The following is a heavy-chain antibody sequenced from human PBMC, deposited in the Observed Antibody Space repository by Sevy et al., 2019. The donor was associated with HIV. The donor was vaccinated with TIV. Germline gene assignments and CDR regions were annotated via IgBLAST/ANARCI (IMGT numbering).Heavy chain of an antibody. V-gene: IGHV3-11*01. J-gene: IGHJ6*02. D-gene: IGHD2-2*02. CDR3: ARSRAYCSSTSCYIRNYYYYGMDV. Sequence: GGYLRLSCAASGFTFSDYYMSWIRQAPGKGLEWVSYISSSGSTIYYADSVKGRFTISRYNAKNSLYLQMNSLRAEDTAVYYCARSRAYCSSTSCYIRNYYYYGMDVWGQGTTVTVSS. CDR2: ISSSGSTI. CDR1: GFTFSDYY.